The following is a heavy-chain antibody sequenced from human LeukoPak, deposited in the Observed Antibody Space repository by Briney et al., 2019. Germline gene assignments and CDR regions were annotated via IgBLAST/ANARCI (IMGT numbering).Heavy chain of an antibody. D-gene: IGHD2-2*01. CDR2: ISWNSGSI. CDR1: GFTFDDYA. CDR3: AREPWSIAYCSSTNCGLNS. Sequence: GGSLRLSCAASGFTFDDYAMHWVRQAPGKGLEWVSGISWNSGSIGYADSVKGRFTISRDSAKNSLFLQMNSLRAEDTAVYYCAREPWSIAYCSSTNCGLNSWGQGTLVTVSS. V-gene: IGHV3-9*01. J-gene: IGHJ4*02.